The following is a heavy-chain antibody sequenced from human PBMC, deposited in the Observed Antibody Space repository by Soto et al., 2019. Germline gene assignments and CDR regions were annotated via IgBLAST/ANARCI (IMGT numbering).Heavy chain of an antibody. D-gene: IGHD5-12*01. J-gene: IGHJ4*02. Sequence: QVQLQQWGAGLLKPSETLSLTCAVYGGSFSGYYWSWIRQPPGKGLEWIGEINHSGSTNYNPSLKRRVTISVDTSKNQFSLKLSSVTAADTAVYYCARGRGYSGYDLVYWGQGTLVTVSS. V-gene: IGHV4-34*01. CDR3: ARGRGYSGYDLVY. CDR2: INHSGST. CDR1: GGSFSGYY.